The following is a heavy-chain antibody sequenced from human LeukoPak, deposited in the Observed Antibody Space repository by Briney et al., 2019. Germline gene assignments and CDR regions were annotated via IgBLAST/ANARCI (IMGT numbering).Heavy chain of an antibody. J-gene: IGHJ5*02. CDR2: IWHDGGKR. Sequence: LTGTSLRLSCAASGFTFSYYGMQWVRQAPGKGLEWVALIWHDGGKRYYADSVKGRFTISRDNSKNTLYLQMTTLRAEDTAVYYCARDADTSEFFSWLDLWGQGTLVTVSS. D-gene: IGHD3-22*01. V-gene: IGHV3-33*01. CDR3: ARDADTSEFFSWLDL. CDR1: GFTFSYYG.